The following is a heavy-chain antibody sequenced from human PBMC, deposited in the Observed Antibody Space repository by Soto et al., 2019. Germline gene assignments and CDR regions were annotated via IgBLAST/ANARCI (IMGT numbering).Heavy chain of an antibody. CDR3: ARVGPQLWMGPYGMDV. Sequence: QVQLQESGPGLVKPSQTLSLTCTVSGGSISSGDYYWSWIRQPPGKGLEWIGYIYYSGSTYYNPSLKSRVTISVDTSKNQFSLKLSSVTAADTAVYYCARVGPQLWMGPYGMDVWGQGTTVTVSS. V-gene: IGHV4-30-4*01. D-gene: IGHD5-18*01. CDR2: IYYSGST. J-gene: IGHJ6*02. CDR1: GGSISSGDYY.